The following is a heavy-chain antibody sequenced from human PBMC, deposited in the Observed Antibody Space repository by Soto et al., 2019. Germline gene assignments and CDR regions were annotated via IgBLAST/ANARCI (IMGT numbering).Heavy chain of an antibody. CDR1: GGSFSGYY. D-gene: IGHD2-2*01. CDR2: INHSGST. Sequence: SETLSLTCAVYGGSFSGYYWSWIRQPPGKGLEWIGEINHSGSTNYNPSLKSRVTISVDTSKNQFSLKLSSVTAADTAVYYCASTKRLGYCSSTSCYGNWFDPWGQGTLVTVSS. V-gene: IGHV4-34*01. J-gene: IGHJ5*02. CDR3: ASTKRLGYCSSTSCYGNWFDP.